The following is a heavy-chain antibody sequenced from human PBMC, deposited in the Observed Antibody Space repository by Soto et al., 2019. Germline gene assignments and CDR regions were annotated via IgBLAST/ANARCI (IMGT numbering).Heavy chain of an antibody. CDR2: IIPIFGTA. Sequence: SVKVSCKASGGTFSSYAISWVRQAPGQGLEWMGGIIPIFGTANYAQKFQGRVTITADESTSTAYMELSSLRSEDTAVYYCARGGTSGTSVFYYGMDVWGQGTTVTVSS. D-gene: IGHD2-2*01. CDR1: GGTFSSYA. J-gene: IGHJ6*02. CDR3: ARGGTSGTSVFYYGMDV. V-gene: IGHV1-69*13.